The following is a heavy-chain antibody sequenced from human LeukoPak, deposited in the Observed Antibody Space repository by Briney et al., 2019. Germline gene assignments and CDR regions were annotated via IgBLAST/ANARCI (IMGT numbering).Heavy chain of an antibody. Sequence: GGPLRLSCAASGFTFREYSMSWVRQAPGKGLEWVSNIRSNGGDTYYTDSVKGRFTISRDNSKNTLYLQMNSLRDDDTAVYYCATKNSGSYPFDYWGQGTLVTVSS. V-gene: IGHV3-23*01. CDR1: GFTFREYS. CDR2: IRSNGGDT. D-gene: IGHD2-15*01. J-gene: IGHJ4*02. CDR3: ATKNSGSYPFDY.